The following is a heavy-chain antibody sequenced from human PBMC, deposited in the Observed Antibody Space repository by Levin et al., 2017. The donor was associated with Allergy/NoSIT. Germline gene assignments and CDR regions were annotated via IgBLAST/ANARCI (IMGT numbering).Heavy chain of an antibody. CDR1: GFTFSSYE. D-gene: IGHD3-3*01. CDR2: ISSTGSTI. CDR3: ARQLGNFWSGYNYFDY. J-gene: IGHJ4*02. V-gene: IGHV3-48*03. Sequence: GGSLRLSCAASGFTFSSYEMNWVRRTPGKGLEWVSYISSTGSTIYSADSVKGRFTISRDNAKNSLYLHMNSLRAEDTAVYYCARQLGNFWSGYNYFDYWGQGTLVTVSS.